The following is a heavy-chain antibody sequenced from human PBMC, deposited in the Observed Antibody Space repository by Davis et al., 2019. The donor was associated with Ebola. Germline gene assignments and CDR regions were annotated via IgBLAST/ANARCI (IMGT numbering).Heavy chain of an antibody. CDR3: AKGGGGVVMAYNWLDY. J-gene: IGHJ5*01. Sequence: GESLNISCVASKFTFATNGMYWVRQAPGRGLEWVALISNNGGQTHYVDSVKGRFTISRDNSSNTLYLQMTSLRPEDTAVYYGAKGGGGVVMAYNWLDYWGQGNLVIVSS. CDR1: KFTFATNG. V-gene: IGHV3-30*18. CDR2: ISNNGGQT. D-gene: IGHD2-21*01.